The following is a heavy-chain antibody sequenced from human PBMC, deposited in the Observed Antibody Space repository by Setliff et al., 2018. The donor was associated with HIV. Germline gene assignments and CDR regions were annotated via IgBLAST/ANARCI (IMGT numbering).Heavy chain of an antibody. Sequence: SETLSLTCAVYGGSFSGSYWSWIRQPPGKGLEWIGEINHSGSTNYNPSLKSRVTISVDTYKNQFSLKVTSVTAADTAVYYCARHAVPHYYDSSGPSWGPGTLVTVSS. J-gene: IGHJ5*02. V-gene: IGHV4-34*01. CDR2: INHSGST. D-gene: IGHD3-22*01. CDR3: ARHAVPHYYDSSGPS. CDR1: GGSFSGSY.